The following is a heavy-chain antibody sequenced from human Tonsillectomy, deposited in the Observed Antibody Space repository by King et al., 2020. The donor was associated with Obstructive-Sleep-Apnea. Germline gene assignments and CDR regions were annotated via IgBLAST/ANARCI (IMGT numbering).Heavy chain of an antibody. D-gene: IGHD3-9*01. CDR2: ISGSGGGT. Sequence: VQLVESGGGLEQPGGSLRLSCAASGFTFSSYAMSWVRPVPGKGLEWVSAISGSGGGTNYADSVKGRFTISRDNSKNTLYLQMNSLRAEDTAVYYCAKMSPHILTGYSHWGQGTLVTVSS. J-gene: IGHJ4*02. V-gene: IGHV3-23*04. CDR3: AKMSPHILTGYSH. CDR1: GFTFSSYA.